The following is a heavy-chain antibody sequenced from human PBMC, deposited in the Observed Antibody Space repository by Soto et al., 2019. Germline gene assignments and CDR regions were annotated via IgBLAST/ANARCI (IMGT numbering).Heavy chain of an antibody. CDR3: AGGNDYAKIGY. Sequence: PSETLSLTCTVSGDSISSGGYYCSWIRQFPGKGLEWIGYISYSESTDYNPSLKSRVTISADTSKNQFSLKLSSVTAADTAVYYCAGGNDYAKIGYWGQGAQVTVSS. CDR1: GDSISSGGYY. D-gene: IGHD4-17*01. J-gene: IGHJ4*02. V-gene: IGHV4-31*03. CDR2: ISYSEST.